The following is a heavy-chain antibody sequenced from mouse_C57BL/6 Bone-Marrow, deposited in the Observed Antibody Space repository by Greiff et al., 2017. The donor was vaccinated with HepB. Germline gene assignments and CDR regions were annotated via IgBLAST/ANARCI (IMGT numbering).Heavy chain of an antibody. CDR2: IYPRSGNT. CDR1: GYTFTSYG. J-gene: IGHJ2*01. Sequence: VKLVESGAELARPGASVKLSCKASGYTFTSYGISWVKQRTGQGLEWIGEIYPRSGNTYYNEKFKGKATLTADKSSSTAYMGLRSLTSEDSAVYFCARGIDGYYFDYWGQGTTLTVSS. V-gene: IGHV1-81*01. D-gene: IGHD2-3*01. CDR3: ARGIDGYYFDY.